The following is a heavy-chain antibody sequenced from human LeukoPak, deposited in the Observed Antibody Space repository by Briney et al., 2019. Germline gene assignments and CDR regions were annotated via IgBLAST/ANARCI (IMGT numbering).Heavy chain of an antibody. CDR2: INPTGTGR. CDR3: AREESGGYFDY. D-gene: IGHD2-8*02. CDR1: GYTFTNYY. J-gene: IGHJ4*02. Sequence: GAPVKGSCKASGYTFTNYYMHWVRQAPGQGLEWMGLINPTGTGRNYAQKFRGRVTLTRDTSTTTVYMELSSLRSEDTAVYYCAREESGGYFDYWGQGTLVTVSS. V-gene: IGHV1-46*01.